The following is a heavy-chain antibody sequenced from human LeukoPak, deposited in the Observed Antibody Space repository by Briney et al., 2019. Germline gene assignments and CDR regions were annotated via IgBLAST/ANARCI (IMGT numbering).Heavy chain of an antibody. Sequence: SETLSLTCTVSGGSISSYYWSWIRQPAGKGLEWIGRIYTGGSTIYNPSLRSRVSMLVDTSKNQFSLKLNSVTAADTAMYYCSGQLANCAMDVWGQGTTVTVSS. D-gene: IGHD1-1*01. CDR2: IYTGGST. CDR3: SGQLANCAMDV. J-gene: IGHJ6*02. V-gene: IGHV4-4*07. CDR1: GGSISSYY.